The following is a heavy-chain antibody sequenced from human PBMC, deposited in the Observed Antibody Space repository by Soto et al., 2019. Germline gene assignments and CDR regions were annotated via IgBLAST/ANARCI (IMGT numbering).Heavy chain of an antibody. D-gene: IGHD6-6*01. CDR1: GFSFSGYA. Sequence: EVQLLESGGGLVQPGGSLRLSCVASGFSFSGYAMSWVRQAPGKGLVWVSSMTATGVSIYYADSVRGRFTISRDNSKNTLYLQMSSLTAEDTARYYCAKDSIPYSSSYDLDHWGRGALVTVSS. CDR2: MTATGVSI. CDR3: AKDSIPYSSSYDLDH. J-gene: IGHJ4*02. V-gene: IGHV3-23*01.